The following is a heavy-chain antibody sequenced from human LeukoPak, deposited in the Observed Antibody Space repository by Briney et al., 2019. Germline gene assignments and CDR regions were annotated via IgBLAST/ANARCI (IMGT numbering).Heavy chain of an antibody. CDR1: GGSISSYY. J-gene: IGHJ6*03. D-gene: IGHD1-26*01. CDR2: IYTSGST. V-gene: IGHV4-4*07. Sequence: SETLSLTCTVSGGSISSYYWSWIRQPAGKGLEWIGRIYTSGSTNYNPSLKSRVTMSVDTSKNQFSLKLSSVTAADTAVYYCARERYTVSGSYYYYYYYYMDVWGKGTTVTVSS. CDR3: ARERYTVSGSYYYYYYYYMDV.